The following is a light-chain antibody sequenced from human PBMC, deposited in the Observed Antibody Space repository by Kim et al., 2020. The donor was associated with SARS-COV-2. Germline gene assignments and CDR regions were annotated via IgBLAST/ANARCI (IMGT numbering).Light chain of an antibody. Sequence: SITISSPGTSSDVGAYNYVSWYQQYPGKAPKLMISDVNKRPSGVSNRFSGSKSGNTASLTISGLQAEDEADYYCNSYTSSNTLVFGGGTQLTVL. CDR3: NSYTSSNTLV. J-gene: IGLJ3*02. CDR1: SSDVGAYNY. CDR2: DVN. V-gene: IGLV2-14*04.